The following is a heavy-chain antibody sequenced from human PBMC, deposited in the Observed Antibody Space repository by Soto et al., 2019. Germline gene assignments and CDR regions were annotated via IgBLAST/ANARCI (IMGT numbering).Heavy chain of an antibody. CDR2: MNPHSGDT. D-gene: IGHD3-10*02. Sequence: QVQLVQSGAEVRKPGASVKVSCKASGYSFTEYDITWVRQASGHGLEWVGWMNPHSGDTGSAEKFQGRVTLTKNTSLKTAYIELNNLTSADTAVYYCAGGILFGELYRDYWGHGTLLIVSS. CDR1: GYSFTEYD. V-gene: IGHV1-8*01. CDR3: AGGILFGELYRDY. J-gene: IGHJ4*01.